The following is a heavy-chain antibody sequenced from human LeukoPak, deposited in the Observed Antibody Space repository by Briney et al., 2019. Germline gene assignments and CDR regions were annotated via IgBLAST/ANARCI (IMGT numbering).Heavy chain of an antibody. J-gene: IGHJ4*02. D-gene: IGHD6-19*01. CDR1: GFIFRNYA. V-gene: IGHV3-23*01. Sequence: SGGSLRLSCAASGFIFRNYAMSWVRQVPGRGLEWVSTISSRGDSTYVADSVKGRFTISRDNSKNSLYLQMNTVRAEDTAVYYCVKGPRPDITVAHTVENWGQGTLVTVSS. CDR3: VKGPRPDITVAHTVEN. CDR2: ISSRGDST.